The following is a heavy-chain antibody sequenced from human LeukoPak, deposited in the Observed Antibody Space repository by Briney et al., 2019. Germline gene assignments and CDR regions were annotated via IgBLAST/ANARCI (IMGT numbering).Heavy chain of an antibody. D-gene: IGHD1-26*01. CDR2: IYYSGST. V-gene: IGHV4-59*01. CDR3: ARSYSGSYLNWFDP. Sequence: PSETLSLTCTVSGGSISSYYWSWIRQPPGKGLEWIGYIYYSGSTNYNPSLKSRVTISVDTSKNQFSLKLSSVTAADTAVYYCARSYSGSYLNWFDPWGQGTLVTVSS. J-gene: IGHJ5*02. CDR1: GGSISSYY.